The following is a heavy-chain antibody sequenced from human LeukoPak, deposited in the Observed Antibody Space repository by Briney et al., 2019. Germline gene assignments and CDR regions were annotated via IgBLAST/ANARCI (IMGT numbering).Heavy chain of an antibody. J-gene: IGHJ6*02. Sequence: PSETLSLTCTVSGGSISSYYWSWIRQPPGKGLEWIGYIHYSGSTNYNPSLKSRVTISVDTSKNQFSLKLSSVTAADTAVYYCARSGSGHYYYYGMDVWGQGTTVTVSS. CDR1: GGSISSYY. CDR2: IHYSGST. V-gene: IGHV4-59*01. CDR3: ARSGSGHYYYYGMDV. D-gene: IGHD6-19*01.